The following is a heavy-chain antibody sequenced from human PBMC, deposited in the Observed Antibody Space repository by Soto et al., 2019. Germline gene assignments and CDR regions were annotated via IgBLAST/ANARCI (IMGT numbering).Heavy chain of an antibody. CDR1: GFTFSDYY. D-gene: IGHD3-16*01. J-gene: IGHJ5*02. CDR3: AKGAGLGS. V-gene: IGHV3-11*01. CDR2: ISSSGNTI. Sequence: QAQLVESGGDLVKPGGSLTLSCAASGFTFSDYYMSWIRQAPGKGLEWVSYISSSGNTIYYADSVKGRFTIYRDDAQXXXXXXXXGLRDDDTAVYYCAKGAGLGSWGQGTLVTVSS.